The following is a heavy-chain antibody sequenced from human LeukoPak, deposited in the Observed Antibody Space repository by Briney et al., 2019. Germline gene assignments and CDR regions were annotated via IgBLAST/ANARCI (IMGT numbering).Heavy chain of an antibody. J-gene: IGHJ4*02. V-gene: IGHV4-34*01. D-gene: IGHD3-22*01. CDR3: ARPAGKHRYYYDSSGYYPFDY. CDR2: INHSGST. Sequence: PSETLSLSCAVYGGSFSGYYWSWIRQPPGKGLEWIGEINHSGSTNYNPSLKSRVTISVDTSKNQFSLKLSSVTAADTAVYYCARPAGKHRYYYDSSGYYPFDYWGQGTLVTVSS. CDR1: GGSFSGYY.